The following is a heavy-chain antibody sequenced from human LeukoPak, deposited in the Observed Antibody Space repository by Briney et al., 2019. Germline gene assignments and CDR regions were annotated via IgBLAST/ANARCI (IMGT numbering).Heavy chain of an antibody. CDR3: ARGFRLRLWSDYGEYYYYYGMDV. J-gene: IGHJ6*02. V-gene: IGHV1-8*01. D-gene: IGHD4-17*01. CDR2: MNPNSGNT. Sequence: ASVKVSCKASGYTFTSYDINWVRQATGQGLEWMGWMNPNSGNTGHAQKFQGRVTMTRNTSISTAYMELSSLRSEDTAVYYCARGFRLRLWSDYGEYYYYYGMDVWGQGTTVTVSS. CDR1: GYTFTSYD.